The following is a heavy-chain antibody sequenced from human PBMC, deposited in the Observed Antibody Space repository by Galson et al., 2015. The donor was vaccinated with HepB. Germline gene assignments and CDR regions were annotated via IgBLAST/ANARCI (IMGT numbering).Heavy chain of an antibody. CDR2: IYYSGST. D-gene: IGHD4-17*01. J-gene: IGHJ4*02. Sequence: ETLSLTCTVSGGSISSYYWSWLRQPPGKGLEWIGYIYYSGSTNYNPSLKSRVTISVDTSKNQFSLKLSSVTAADTAVYYCARGEHDYGDYLDYWGQGTLVTVPS. CDR3: ARGEHDYGDYLDY. V-gene: IGHV4-59*01. CDR1: GGSISSYY.